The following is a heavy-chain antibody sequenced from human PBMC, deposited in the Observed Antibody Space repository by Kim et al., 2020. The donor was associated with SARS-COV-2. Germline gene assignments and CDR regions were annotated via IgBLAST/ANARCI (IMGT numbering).Heavy chain of an antibody. CDR2: ISYDGSNK. D-gene: IGHD3-10*01. CDR1: GFTFSSYG. Sequence: GGSLRLSCAASGFTFSSYGMHWVRQAPGKGLEWVAVISYDGSNKYYADSVKGRFTISRDNSKNTLYLQMNSLRAEDTAVYYCAKPVYGSGSYYFGYWGQG. V-gene: IGHV3-30*18. J-gene: IGHJ4*02. CDR3: AKPVYGSGSYYFGY.